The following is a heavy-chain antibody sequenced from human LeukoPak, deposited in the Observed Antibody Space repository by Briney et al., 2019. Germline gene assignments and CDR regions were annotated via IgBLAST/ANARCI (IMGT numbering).Heavy chain of an antibody. CDR3: ARDRDTALVYFDN. J-gene: IGHJ4*02. D-gene: IGHD5-18*01. CDR2: IHYSAHT. V-gene: IGHV4-61*01. Sequence: SETLALTCTVSGGSVSSGSYYWSWIRQPPGKGLEWIGYIHYSAHTNYNPSLKSRVTISIDTSKNQFSLKLSSVTAADTAVYYCARDRDTALVYFDNWGQGTLVTVPS. CDR1: GGSVSSGSYY.